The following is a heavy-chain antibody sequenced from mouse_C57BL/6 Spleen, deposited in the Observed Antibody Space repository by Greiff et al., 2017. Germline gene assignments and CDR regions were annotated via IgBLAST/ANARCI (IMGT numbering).Heavy chain of an antibody. CDR1: GYTFTSYD. V-gene: IGHV1-85*01. Sequence: QVQLKQSGPELVKPGASVKLSCKASGYTFTSYDINWVKQRTGQGLEWIGWIYPRDGSTKYNEKFKGKATLTVDTSSSTAYMELRSLTSEDSAVYVCARKVYDGYYDWYFDVWGTGTTVTVSS. J-gene: IGHJ1*03. D-gene: IGHD2-3*01. CDR2: IYPRDGST. CDR3: ARKVYDGYYDWYFDV.